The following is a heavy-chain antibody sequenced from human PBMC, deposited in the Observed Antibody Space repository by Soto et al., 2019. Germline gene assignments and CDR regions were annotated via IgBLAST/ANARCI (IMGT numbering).Heavy chain of an antibody. V-gene: IGHV3-30*18. CDR1: GFTFSSFG. Sequence: GGSLRLSCAASGFTFSSFGMHWVRQAPGKGLEWVAVISSGGGLKYDADSVKGRFTISRDNSKNTLYLQMNSLRAEDTAIYYCAKETHSNGYGTYDYWGQGTLVTVSS. CDR3: AKETHSNGYGTYDY. CDR2: ISSGGGLK. J-gene: IGHJ4*02. D-gene: IGHD3-22*01.